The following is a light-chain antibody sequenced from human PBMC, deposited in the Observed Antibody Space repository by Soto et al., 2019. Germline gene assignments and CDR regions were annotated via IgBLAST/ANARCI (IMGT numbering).Light chain of an antibody. CDR1: KFGRKN. CDR2: DDD. J-gene: IGLJ3*02. CDR3: QVWDTSSDQGV. Sequence: SYELTQPPSVSVAPGHTARITCGGDKFGRKNGHWYQQRPGQAPGLGVYDDDDRPSGMPGRFSGSNSGNTATLTISRVEAGDEGDYYCQVWDTSSDQGVLGGGTNRTV. V-gene: IGLV3-21*02.